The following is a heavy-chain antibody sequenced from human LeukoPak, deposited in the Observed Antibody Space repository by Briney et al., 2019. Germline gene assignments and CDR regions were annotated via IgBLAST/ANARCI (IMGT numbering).Heavy chain of an antibody. D-gene: IGHD6-13*01. CDR2: ISYDGSQK. CDR1: GFIFSDYT. V-gene: IGHV3-30*04. CDR3: ARANSSSWHYFDY. Sequence: GRSLRLSCAVSGFIFSDYTMHWLRQAPGKGLDWVAVISYDGSQKYHADSVKGRFTISRDNSKNTVYLQMNSLRAEDTAVFYCARANSSSWHYFDYWGQGTLVTGSS. J-gene: IGHJ4*02.